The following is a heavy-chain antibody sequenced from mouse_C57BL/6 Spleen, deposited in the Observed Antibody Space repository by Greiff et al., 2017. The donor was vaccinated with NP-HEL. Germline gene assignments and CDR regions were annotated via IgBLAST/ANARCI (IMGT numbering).Heavy chain of an antibody. Sequence: QVQLQQPGTELVKPGASVKLSCKASGHTFTSYWMHWVKQRPGPGPEWVGNINPSNGGTNHNEKFKSKATLTVDKSSSTAYMQLSSLTSEDSAVYYCARGRSYDGPSYSLDYWGQGTTLTVSS. J-gene: IGHJ2*01. CDR2: INPSNGGT. D-gene: IGHD2-3*01. CDR3: ARGRSYDGPSYSLDY. V-gene: IGHV1-53*01. CDR1: GHTFTSYW.